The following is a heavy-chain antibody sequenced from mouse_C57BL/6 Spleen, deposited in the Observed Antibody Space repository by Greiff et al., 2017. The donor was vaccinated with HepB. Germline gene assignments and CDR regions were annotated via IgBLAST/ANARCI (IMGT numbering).Heavy chain of an antibody. CDR2: IYPRSGNT. Sequence: QVQLKQSGAELARPGASVKLSCKASGYTFTSYGISWVKQRTGQGLEWIGEIYPRSGNTYYNEKFKGKATLTADKSSSTAYMELRSLTSEDSAVYFCARDYGSSYGSYFDFWGTGTTVTVSS. V-gene: IGHV1-81*01. J-gene: IGHJ1*03. D-gene: IGHD1-1*01. CDR1: GYTFTSYG. CDR3: ARDYGSSYGSYFDF.